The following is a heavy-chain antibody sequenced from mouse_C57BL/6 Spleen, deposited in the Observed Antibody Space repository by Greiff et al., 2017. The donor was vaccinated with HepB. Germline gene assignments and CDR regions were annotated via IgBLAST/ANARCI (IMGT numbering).Heavy chain of an antibody. Sequence: VQLQQSGGGLVKPGGSLKLSCAASGFTFSDYGMHWVRQAPEKGLEWVAYISSGSSTIYYADTVKGRFTISRDNAKNTLFLQMTSLRSEDTAMYYCARDYGSSFLVWGTGTTVTVSS. CDR3: ARDYGSSFLV. CDR2: ISSGSSTI. D-gene: IGHD1-1*01. V-gene: IGHV5-17*01. J-gene: IGHJ1*03. CDR1: GFTFSDYG.